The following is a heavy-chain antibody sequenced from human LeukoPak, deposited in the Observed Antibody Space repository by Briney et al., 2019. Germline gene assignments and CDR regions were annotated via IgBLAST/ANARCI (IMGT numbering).Heavy chain of an antibody. Sequence: GGSLRLSCAASGFTFITYTMAWGRQAPGGGLWWVLGISGHGGPYYADSVRGRFAISRDNSKSTLYLQMNSLRAEDTAVYYCAKDFGRNLGGPGSWGRGTLVIVSS. CDR3: AKDFGRNLGGPGS. CDR1: GFTFITYT. D-gene: IGHD1-14*01. CDR2: ISGHGGP. J-gene: IGHJ5*02. V-gene: IGHV3-23*01.